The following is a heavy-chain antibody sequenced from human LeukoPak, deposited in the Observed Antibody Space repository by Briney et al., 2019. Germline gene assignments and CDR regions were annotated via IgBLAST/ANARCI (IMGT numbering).Heavy chain of an antibody. J-gene: IGHJ4*02. CDR1: GGSISSGGYY. V-gene: IGHV4-31*03. Sequence: SETLSLTCTVSGGSISSGGYYWSWIRQHPGKGLEWIGYIYYSGSTYYNPFLKSRVTISVDTSKNQFSLKLSSVTAADTAVYYCARDRPSYGSGSYYLDYWGQGTLVTVSS. CDR2: IYYSGST. CDR3: ARDRPSYGSGSYYLDY. D-gene: IGHD3-10*01.